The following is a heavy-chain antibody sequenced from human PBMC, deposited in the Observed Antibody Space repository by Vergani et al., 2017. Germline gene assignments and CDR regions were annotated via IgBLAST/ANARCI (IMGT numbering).Heavy chain of an antibody. Sequence: EVQLVESGGGLVKPGGSLRLSCAASGFTFSSYSMNWVRQAPGKGLEWVSSISSSSSYIYYADSVKGRFTISRDNAKNSLYLQMNSLRAEDTAMYYCASDLSSGWYQRPRCFDYGGEGTLVTVSS. CDR1: GFTFSSYS. J-gene: IGHJ4*02. V-gene: IGHV3-21*01. CDR2: ISSSSSYI. D-gene: IGHD6-19*01. CDR3: ASDLSSGWYQRPRCFDY.